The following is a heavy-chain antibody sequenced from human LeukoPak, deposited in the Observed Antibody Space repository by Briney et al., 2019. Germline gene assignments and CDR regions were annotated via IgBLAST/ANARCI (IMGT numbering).Heavy chain of an antibody. D-gene: IGHD3-3*01. CDR2: ISYDGSNK. CDR1: GFTFSSYA. J-gene: IGHJ6*02. V-gene: IGHV3-30-3*01. Sequence: YPGGSLRLSCAASGFTFSSYAMHWVRQAPGKGLEWVAVISYDGSNKYYADSVKGRFTISRDNSKNTLYLQMNSLRAEDTAVYYCARADYDFWSGYHASYYGMDVWGQGTPVTVSS. CDR3: ARADYDFWSGYHASYYGMDV.